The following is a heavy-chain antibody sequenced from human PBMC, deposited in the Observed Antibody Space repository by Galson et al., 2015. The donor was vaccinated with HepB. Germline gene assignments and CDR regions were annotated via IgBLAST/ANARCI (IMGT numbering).Heavy chain of an antibody. CDR2: IYYSGST. CDR3: ARQPSYYDSSGYYYVWVGYFDY. Sequence: LSLTCTVSGGSISSSSYYWGWIRQPPGKGLEWIGSIYYSGSTYYNPSLKSRVTISVDTSKNQFSLKLSSVTAADTAVYYCARQPSYYDSSGYYYVWVGYFDYWGQGTLVTVSS. D-gene: IGHD3-22*01. J-gene: IGHJ4*02. CDR1: GGSISSSSYY. V-gene: IGHV4-39*01.